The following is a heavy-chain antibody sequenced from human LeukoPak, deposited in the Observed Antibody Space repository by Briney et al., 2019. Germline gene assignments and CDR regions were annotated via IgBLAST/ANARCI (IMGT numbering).Heavy chain of an antibody. V-gene: IGHV3-23*01. CDR3: AKAPYYGSGAYSEYFQH. D-gene: IGHD3-10*01. Sequence: GGSLRLSCAASGFTFDNYAMSWVRQAPGKGLEWVSSISGSGVGTHYADSVKGRFTISRDNSKNTLYLQMNSLRAEDTAVYYCAKAPYYGSGAYSEYFQHWGQGTLVTVSS. CDR2: ISGSGVGT. J-gene: IGHJ1*01. CDR1: GFTFDNYA.